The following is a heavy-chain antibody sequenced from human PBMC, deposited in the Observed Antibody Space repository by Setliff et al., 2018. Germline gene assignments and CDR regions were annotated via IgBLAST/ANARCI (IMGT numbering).Heavy chain of an antibody. J-gene: IGHJ4*02. D-gene: IGHD2-15*01. CDR1: GGSFSSYA. Sequence: GASVKVSCKASGGSFSSYAIIWVRQAPGQGLELMGGIIPMFGPPTYAQQFQGRVTIAADELSGMVYMELSSLTSEDTAMYYCARSGLGGSPQYFFDSWGQGTLVTVSS. V-gene: IGHV1-69*13. CDR3: ARSGLGGSPQYFFDS. CDR2: IIPMFGPP.